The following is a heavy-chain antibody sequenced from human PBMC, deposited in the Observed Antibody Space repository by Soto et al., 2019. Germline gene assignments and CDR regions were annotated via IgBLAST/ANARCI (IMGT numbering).Heavy chain of an antibody. Sequence: SETLSLTCTVSGGSISSYYWSWIRQPPGKGLEWIGYIYYSGSTNYNPSLKSRVTISVDTSKNQFSLKLSSVNAADTAVYYCASLVTTLVYGMDVWGQGTTVTVSS. CDR2: IYYSGST. CDR1: GGSISSYY. J-gene: IGHJ6*02. D-gene: IGHD4-17*01. V-gene: IGHV4-59*01. CDR3: ASLVTTLVYGMDV.